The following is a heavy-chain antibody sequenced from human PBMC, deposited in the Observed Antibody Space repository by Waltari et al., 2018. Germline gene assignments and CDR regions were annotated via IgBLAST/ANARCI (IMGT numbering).Heavy chain of an antibody. J-gene: IGHJ6*03. V-gene: IGHV4-34*01. CDR3: ARGGWQLPSPYYYYYMDV. CDR1: GESFSDHF. D-gene: IGHD1-26*01. Sequence: QVQLNQWGAGVLKPSETLSLTCAVYGESFSDHFWTWIRQPPGKGLEWIGHMNHRRSENYNPSLKSRVTISVDTSKNQFSLKLSSVTAADTAVYYCARGGWQLPSPYYYYYMDVWGKGTTVTVSS. CDR2: MNHRRSE.